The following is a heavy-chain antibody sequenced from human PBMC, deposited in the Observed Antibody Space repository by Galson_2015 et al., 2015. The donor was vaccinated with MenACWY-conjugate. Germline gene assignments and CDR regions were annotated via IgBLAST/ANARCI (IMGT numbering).Heavy chain of an antibody. J-gene: IGHJ5*02. CDR1: GFTFGSYW. V-gene: IGHV3-74*01. D-gene: IGHD2-2*01. CDR2: INSGGSST. Sequence: SLRLAGAASGFTFGSYWMHWVRHAPGKGLVWVSLINSGGSSTRYADSVKGRFTISRDNAKNTLYLQMNSLRAEDTAVYYCAVYCSSTRCYGASGGSWGQGALVTVSS. CDR3: AVYCSSTRCYGASGGS.